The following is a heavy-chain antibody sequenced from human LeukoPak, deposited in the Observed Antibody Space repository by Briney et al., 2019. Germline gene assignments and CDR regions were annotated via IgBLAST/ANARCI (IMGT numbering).Heavy chain of an antibody. Sequence: PSETLSLTCAVYGGSFSGYYWSWTRQPPGKGLEWIGEINHSGSTNYNPSLKSRVTISVDTSKNQFSLKLSSVTAADTAVYYCARGGGTTAYYYYYGMDVWGQGTTVTVSS. CDR1: GGSFSGYY. CDR2: INHSGST. D-gene: IGHD4-17*01. CDR3: ARGGGTTAYYYYYGMDV. J-gene: IGHJ6*02. V-gene: IGHV4-34*01.